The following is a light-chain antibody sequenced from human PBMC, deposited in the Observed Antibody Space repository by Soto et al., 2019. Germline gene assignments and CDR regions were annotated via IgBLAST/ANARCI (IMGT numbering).Light chain of an antibody. CDR2: EVT. J-gene: IGLJ1*01. V-gene: IGLV2-14*01. Sequence: QSVLTQPASVSGSPGQSIAISCTGTSSDVGGYDYVSWYQQQPDKAPKLMIYEVTKRPSGVSNRFSGSKSGNTASLTISGLQSEDEADYYCSSHTSGSTRVFGTGIKVTVL. CDR3: SSHTSGSTRV. CDR1: SSDVGGYDY.